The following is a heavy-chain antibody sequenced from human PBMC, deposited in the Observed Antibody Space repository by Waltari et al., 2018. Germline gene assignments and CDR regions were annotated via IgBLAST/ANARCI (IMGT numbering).Heavy chain of an antibody. Sequence: EVQLLESGGGLVQPGGSLRLSCAASGFTFSSYAMSWVRQAPGKGLEWVSKGRFTISRDNSKNTLYLQMNSLRAEDTAVYYCAKDRKAGAMVYASFFDYWGQGTLVTISS. CDR1: GFTFSSYA. V-gene: IGHV3-23*01. D-gene: IGHD2-8*01. J-gene: IGHJ4*02. CDR3: AKDRKAGAMVYASFFDY.